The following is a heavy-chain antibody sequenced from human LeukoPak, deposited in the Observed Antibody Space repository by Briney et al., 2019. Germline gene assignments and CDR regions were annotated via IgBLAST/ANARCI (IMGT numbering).Heavy chain of an antibody. D-gene: IGHD6-19*01. CDR1: GGSINSGSYY. J-gene: IGHJ4*02. CDR3: AGRSGWYYFDF. V-gene: IGHV4-31*03. Sequence: PSQTLSLTCTVSGGSINSGSYYWSWIRQHPGKGLEWIGCIYYSENTYYNPSLKSRVAISIDTSENQFSLKLSSVTAADTAVYYCAGRSGWYYFDFWGQGTLVTVSS. CDR2: IYYSENT.